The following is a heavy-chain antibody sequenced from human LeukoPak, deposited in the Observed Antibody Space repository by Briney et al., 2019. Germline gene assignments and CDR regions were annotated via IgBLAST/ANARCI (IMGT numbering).Heavy chain of an antibody. CDR3: ANALGGGNTWYYFDC. Sequence: GGSLRLSCAASGFTFSSYVMSWVRQAPGKGLEWVSGLSGSGGSPNYANSVKGRFTISRDNSKNTLYLQMNSLRAEDTAVYYCANALGGGNTWYYFDCWGQGTLVTVSS. CDR2: LSGSGGSP. CDR1: GFTFSSYV. V-gene: IGHV3-23*01. D-gene: IGHD6-13*01. J-gene: IGHJ4*02.